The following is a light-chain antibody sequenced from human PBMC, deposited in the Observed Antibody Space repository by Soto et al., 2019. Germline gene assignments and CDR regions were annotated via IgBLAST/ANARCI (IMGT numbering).Light chain of an antibody. CDR3: QQYGSSPLT. Sequence: EIVLTQSPATLSLSPGERATLSCGASQSLSSSYLAWYQQKPGLAPRLLIYDASSRATGIPDRFSGSGSGTDFTLTISRLEPEDFAVYYRQQYGSSPLTLGGGTKVDSK. J-gene: IGKJ4*01. CDR1: QSLSSSY. V-gene: IGKV3D-20*01. CDR2: DAS.